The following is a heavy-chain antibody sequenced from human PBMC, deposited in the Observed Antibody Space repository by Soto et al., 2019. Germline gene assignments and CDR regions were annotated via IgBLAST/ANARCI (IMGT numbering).Heavy chain of an antibody. V-gene: IGHV3-7*04. D-gene: IGHD2-2*01. CDR3: AREGMYQNSYYYGMDV. Sequence: EVQLVESGGGLVQPGGSLRLSCAASGFTFSSYWMSWVRQAPGKGLEWVANIKEDGSEKYYVDSVKGRFTISRDNAKHTLYLKMNRLRAEDTAVYYCAREGMYQNSYYYGMDVWGQGTTVTVSS. CDR1: GFTFSSYW. CDR2: IKEDGSEK. J-gene: IGHJ6*02.